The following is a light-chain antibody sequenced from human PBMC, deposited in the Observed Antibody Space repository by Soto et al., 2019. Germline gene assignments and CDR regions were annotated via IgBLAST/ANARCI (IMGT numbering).Light chain of an antibody. V-gene: IGKV1-5*01. CDR1: QRISSS. CDR2: YAS. Sequence: IQMTQSPSTLCASEAARVTXXXXASQRISSSWMSYQQKQGEAATNLIYYASNSENGVPQRISGSSSGRADTLTTSSLQPDDVATYYCCQQYHYYSTFGQGTKVDI. CDR3: QQYHYYST. J-gene: IGKJ1*01.